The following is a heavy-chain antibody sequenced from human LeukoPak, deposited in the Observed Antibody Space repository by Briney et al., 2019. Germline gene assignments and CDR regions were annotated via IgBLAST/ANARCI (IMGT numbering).Heavy chain of an antibody. J-gene: IGHJ4*02. Sequence: SQPVSLTCAVSGGSISSGGYSWTWIRQPPGKGLEWIGYIYQNGNTYYNPSVKRRATISVDRSKNQFSLNLSSVTAADTAVYYCGRGGIAAAASGIDYWGQKTLGSASS. D-gene: IGHD6-13*01. CDR1: GGSISSGGYS. CDR2: IYQNGNT. V-gene: IGHV4-30-2*01. CDR3: GRGGIAAAASGIDY.